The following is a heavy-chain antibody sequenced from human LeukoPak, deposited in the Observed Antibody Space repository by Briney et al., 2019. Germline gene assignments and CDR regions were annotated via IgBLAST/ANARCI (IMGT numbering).Heavy chain of an antibody. D-gene: IGHD5-12*01. V-gene: IGHV4-39*07. Sequence: SETLSLTCTVSGGSISSSSYFWGWIRQPPGKGLEWIGSIYYGGSTYYNPSLKSRVTISVDRSKNQFSLKLSSVTAADTAVYYCARYTTSVATAKGGFDYWGQGTLVTVSS. CDR3: ARYTTSVATAKGGFDY. J-gene: IGHJ4*02. CDR1: GGSISSSSYF. CDR2: IYYGGST.